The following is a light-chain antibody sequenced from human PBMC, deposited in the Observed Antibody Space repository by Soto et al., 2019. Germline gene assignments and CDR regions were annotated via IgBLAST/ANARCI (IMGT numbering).Light chain of an antibody. CDR1: QSVSSSY. CDR2: GTS. J-gene: IGKJ4*01. V-gene: IGKV3-20*01. CDR3: QQYVGSPTT. Sequence: EIVLTQSPGTLSLSPGERATLSCRASQSVSSSYLAWYQQKPGQAPRLLIYGTSSRATDIPGRFSGSGSGTDFTLTISRLEPEDFAVYYCQQYVGSPTTFGGGTKVEIK.